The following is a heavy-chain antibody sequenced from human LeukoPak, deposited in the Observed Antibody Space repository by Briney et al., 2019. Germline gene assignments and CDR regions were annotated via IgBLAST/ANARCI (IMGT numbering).Heavy chain of an antibody. CDR3: ARDQVTMVRGVITPYGMDV. CDR1: GFTFSSYW. D-gene: IGHD3-10*01. V-gene: IGHV3-7*01. J-gene: IGHJ6*02. Sequence: GGSLRLSCAASGFTFSSYWMSWVRQAPGKGLEWVANIKQDGSEKYYVDSVKGRFTISRDNAKNSLYLQMNSLRAEDTAVYYCARDQVTMVRGVITPYGMDVWGQGTTVTVSS. CDR2: IKQDGSEK.